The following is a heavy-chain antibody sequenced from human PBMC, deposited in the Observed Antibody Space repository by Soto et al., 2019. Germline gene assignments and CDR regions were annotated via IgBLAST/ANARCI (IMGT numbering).Heavy chain of an antibody. CDR3: ARIGYSYGNEGMDV. Sequence: QVQLVESGGGVVQPGRSLRLSCAASGFTFSSYAMHWVRQAPGKGLEWVAVISYDGSNKYYADSVKGRFTISRDNSKNKLYLQMNSLRDEDTAVYYCARIGYSYGNEGMDVWGQGTTVTVS. J-gene: IGHJ6*02. V-gene: IGHV3-30-3*01. D-gene: IGHD5-18*01. CDR2: ISYDGSNK. CDR1: GFTFSSYA.